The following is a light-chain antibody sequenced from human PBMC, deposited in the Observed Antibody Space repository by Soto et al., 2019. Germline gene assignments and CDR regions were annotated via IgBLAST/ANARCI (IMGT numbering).Light chain of an antibody. CDR1: QSVSSN. CDR3: QQYNNWPPLT. V-gene: IGKV3-15*01. Sequence: EIVLTQSPATLSVSPGATATLSCRASQSVSSNLAWYQQKPGQAPRLLIYGASTRATGIPDRFSGSGSGTEFTLTSSSLQSEDCAVYYCQQYNNWPPLTFGGGTKVEIK. J-gene: IGKJ4*01. CDR2: GAS.